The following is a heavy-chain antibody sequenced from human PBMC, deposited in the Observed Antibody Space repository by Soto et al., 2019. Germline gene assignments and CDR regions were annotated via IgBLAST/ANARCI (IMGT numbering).Heavy chain of an antibody. CDR3: AKVAIGWYQYYGMDV. CDR2: ISGNDGNA. D-gene: IGHD2-2*01. J-gene: IGHJ6*02. CDR1: GYTFTNYG. Sequence: IRLVQSGTEVKKPGASVKVSCKASGYTFTNYGISWVRQAPGQGLEWMGWISGNDGNANYDQKFQARVSMTIDTSTNTAYMELSSLRADDTAVFYCAKVAIGWYQYYGMDVWGQGTTVTVSS. V-gene: IGHV1-18*04.